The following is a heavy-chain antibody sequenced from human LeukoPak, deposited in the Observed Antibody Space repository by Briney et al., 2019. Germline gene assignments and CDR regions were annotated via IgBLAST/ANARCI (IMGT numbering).Heavy chain of an antibody. CDR1: GGSFSGYY. CDR3: ARGGMEATFGVRAWKNFDY. Sequence: SETLSLTCAGYGGSFSGYYWSWIRQPPGKGLEWIGEINHSGSTNYNPSLKSRVTISVDTSKIQFSLKLSSVTAADTAVYYCARGGMEATFGVRAWKNFDYWGQGTLVTVSS. CDR2: INHSGST. V-gene: IGHV4-34*01. J-gene: IGHJ4*02. D-gene: IGHD1-26*01.